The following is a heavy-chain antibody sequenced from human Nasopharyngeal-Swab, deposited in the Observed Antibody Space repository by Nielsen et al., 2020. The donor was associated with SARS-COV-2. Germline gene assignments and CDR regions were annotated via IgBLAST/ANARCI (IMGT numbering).Heavy chain of an antibody. J-gene: IGHJ6*02. Sequence: GESLKISCAASGFTFNNYNFNWVLQAPGKGLEWVSSISSSSSYIHYADSVKGRFTISRDNAKNSLYLQMNSLRAEDTAVYYCARDGLDYDFWSAYFMDVWGQGTTVTVSS. D-gene: IGHD3-3*01. CDR1: GFTFNNYN. CDR2: ISSSSSYI. V-gene: IGHV3-21*01. CDR3: ARDGLDYDFWSAYFMDV.